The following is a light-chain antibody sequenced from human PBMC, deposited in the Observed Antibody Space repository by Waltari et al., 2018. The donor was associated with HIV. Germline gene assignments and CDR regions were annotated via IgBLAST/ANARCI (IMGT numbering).Light chain of an antibody. CDR3: CSYAGSSTYVV. Sequence: QSALTQPAYVSGSPGQSITISCTGTSSDVGSYNFVSWYQQHPGNAPKLIIYEGDKRPSGVSYRFSGSKSGSTASLTISGLQAEDEADYYCCSYAGSSTYVVFGGGTQLTVL. J-gene: IGLJ2*01. V-gene: IGLV2-23*01. CDR1: SSDVGSYNF. CDR2: EGD.